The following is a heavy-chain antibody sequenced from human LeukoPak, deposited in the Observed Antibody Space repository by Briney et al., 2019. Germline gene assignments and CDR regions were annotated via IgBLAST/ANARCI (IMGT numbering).Heavy chain of an antibody. Sequence: GGSLRLSCAASGFTFDDYAMHWVRQAPGKGLEWVSGISWNSGSIGYADSVKGRFTISRDNSKNTLYLQMNSLRAEDTAVYYCAKDPPYCSSTSCYTGDDYWGQGTLVTVSS. CDR2: ISWNSGSI. V-gene: IGHV3-9*01. J-gene: IGHJ4*02. D-gene: IGHD2-2*02. CDR1: GFTFDDYA. CDR3: AKDPPYCSSTSCYTGDDY.